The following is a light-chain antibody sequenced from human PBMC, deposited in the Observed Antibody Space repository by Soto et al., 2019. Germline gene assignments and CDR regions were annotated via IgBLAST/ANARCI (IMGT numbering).Light chain of an antibody. V-gene: IGKV3-11*01. CDR3: QQRSKWTPLA. J-gene: IGKJ4*01. CDR1: QSVSSY. CDR2: DAS. Sequence: EIVLTQSPATLSLSPGERATLSCRASQSVSSYLAWYQQKTGQAPRLLIYDASNRATGIPARFSGSGSGTDLTLTISRLEPEDFAVYYCQQRSKWTPLAFGGGTKVAIK.